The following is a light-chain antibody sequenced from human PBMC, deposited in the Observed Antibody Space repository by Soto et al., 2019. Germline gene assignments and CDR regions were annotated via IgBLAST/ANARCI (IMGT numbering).Light chain of an antibody. CDR1: QIVSSSY. J-gene: IGKJ4*01. V-gene: IGKV3-20*01. CDR2: GAS. Sequence: EIVLTQSPGTLSLSPGERATLSCRASQIVSSSYLAWYQQKPGQAPSLLIYGASSRATGIPDRFSGSGSGTDFTLTISRLEPEDFEVYYCQQYGSSPLTFGGGTKVEIK. CDR3: QQYGSSPLT.